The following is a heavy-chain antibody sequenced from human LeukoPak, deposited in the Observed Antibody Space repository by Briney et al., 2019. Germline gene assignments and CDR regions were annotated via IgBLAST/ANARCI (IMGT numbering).Heavy chain of an antibody. CDR3: ARGAAPLYYYDSSGSIDY. CDR2: MNWNCGST. D-gene: IGHD3-22*01. J-gene: IGHJ4*02. Sequence: PGGSLRLSCAASGFTFDDYGMIWVPHAPGKGLEWVSGMNWNCGSTGYADSVKRRFTISRDNAKNSLYLQMNSLRAEDTALYYCARGAAPLYYYDSSGSIDYWGQGTLVTVSS. CDR1: GFTFDDYG. V-gene: IGHV3-20*04.